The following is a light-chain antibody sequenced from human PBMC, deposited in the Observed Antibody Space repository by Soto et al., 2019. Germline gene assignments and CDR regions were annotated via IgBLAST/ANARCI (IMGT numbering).Light chain of an antibody. CDR2: DAS. CDR1: QSISTN. Sequence: EIVMTQSPATLSVSPGERASLSCRASQSISTNLAWYQQKPGQAPRLLIYDASTRATGIPARFSGSGSGTEFTLTISSPQSEDFAVYYCQQYNKWPLTFGPGTKVDIE. J-gene: IGKJ3*01. V-gene: IGKV3-15*01. CDR3: QQYNKWPLT.